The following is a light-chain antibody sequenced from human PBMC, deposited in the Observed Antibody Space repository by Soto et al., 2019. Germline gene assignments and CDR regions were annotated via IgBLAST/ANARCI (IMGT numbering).Light chain of an antibody. Sequence: EIVMTQSPATLSVSPGQRATLSCRASQSVGSNLAWYQQKPGQAPRLLIYGASTRATGIPARFSGSWSGTEFTLTISSLQSEDFAVYCCQQYNDWRTFGQGTKVDIK. CDR2: GAS. CDR3: QQYNDWRT. J-gene: IGKJ1*01. V-gene: IGKV3-15*01. CDR1: QSVGSN.